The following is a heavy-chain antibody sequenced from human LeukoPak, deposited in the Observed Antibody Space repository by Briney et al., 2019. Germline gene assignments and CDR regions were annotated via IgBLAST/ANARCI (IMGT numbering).Heavy chain of an antibody. J-gene: IGHJ4*02. CDR2: VNQGGTEK. CDR3: ARGGDPGGAFDY. D-gene: IGHD2-21*02. V-gene: IGHV3-7*03. Sequence: GGSLKLSCAASGFTFSSQWMGWVRQAPGKGLEWVANVNQGGTEKFYVASVKGRFTISRDNSKNTLYLQMNSLRAEDTAVYYCARGGDPGGAFDYWGQGTLVTVSS. CDR1: GFTFSSQW.